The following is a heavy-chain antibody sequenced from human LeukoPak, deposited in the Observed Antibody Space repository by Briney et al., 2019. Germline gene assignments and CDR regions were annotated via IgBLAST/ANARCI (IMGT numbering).Heavy chain of an antibody. J-gene: IGHJ3*02. V-gene: IGHV1-2*02. Sequence: GASVKVSCKASGYTFTGYYMHWVRQAPGQGLEWMGWINPNSGGTNYGQKFQGRVTLTRDTSSSIVYMELRRLASDDTAMYYCAKGGPNSWADAFDIRGQGTMVTVSS. CDR3: AKGGPNSWADAFDI. CDR1: GYTFTGYY. D-gene: IGHD2/OR15-2a*01. CDR2: INPNSGGT.